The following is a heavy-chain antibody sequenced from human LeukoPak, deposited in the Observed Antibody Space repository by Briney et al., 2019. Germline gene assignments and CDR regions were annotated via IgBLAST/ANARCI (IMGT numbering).Heavy chain of an antibody. CDR2: TYYSGST. V-gene: IGHV4-34*01. CDR1: GGSFSGYY. CDR3: ARHQDSGYDLRDAFDI. Sequence: SETLSLTCAVYGGSFSGYYWSWIRQPPGKGLEWIGYTYYSGSTNYNPSLKSRVTISVDTSKNQFSLKLSSVTAADTAVYYCARHQDSGYDLRDAFDIWGQGTMVTVSS. D-gene: IGHD5-12*01. J-gene: IGHJ3*02.